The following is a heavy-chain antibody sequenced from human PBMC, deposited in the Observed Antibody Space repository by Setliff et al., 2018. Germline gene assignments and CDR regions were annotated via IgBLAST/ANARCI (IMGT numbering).Heavy chain of an antibody. CDR2: VRYDGSNK. Sequence: QSGGSLRLSCAASGFTFSRFGMYWVRQAPGKGLEWVAFVRYDGSNKYYADFVKGRFTLSRDNSKNTLYLQMNSLSTEDTAVYYCAREYYDSSGFSYGMDVWGQGTTVTVSS. D-gene: IGHD3-22*01. CDR1: GFTFSRFG. J-gene: IGHJ6*02. V-gene: IGHV3-30*02. CDR3: AREYYDSSGFSYGMDV.